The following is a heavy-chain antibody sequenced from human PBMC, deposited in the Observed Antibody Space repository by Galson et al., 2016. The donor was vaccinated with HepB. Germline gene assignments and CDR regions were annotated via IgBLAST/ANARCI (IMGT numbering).Heavy chain of an antibody. CDR1: GFTFGRYS. CDR2: ISSSSSTI. Sequence: SLRLSCAASGFTFGRYSMHWVRQAPGKGLEWVSYISSSSSTIYYADSVKGRFTISRDNAKNSLSLQMNSLRAEDTAVYYCAKDDDDYNDAFDIWGQGTMVTVSS. D-gene: IGHD5-24*01. CDR3: AKDDDDYNDAFDI. V-gene: IGHV3-48*01. J-gene: IGHJ3*02.